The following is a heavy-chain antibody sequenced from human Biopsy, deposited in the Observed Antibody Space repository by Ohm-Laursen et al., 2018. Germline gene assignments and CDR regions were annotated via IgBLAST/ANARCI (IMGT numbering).Heavy chain of an antibody. V-gene: IGHV1-46*01. CDR1: GYTFTSYY. D-gene: IGHD6-19*01. CDR3: ARNTGWYGDLYYFDY. Sequence: EPSVRVSCKASGYTFTSYYMNWVRQAPGQELEWMGMINPSGSTTSYPQIFQGRVTMTRDTSKSTVYMELSSLRSADTAVYFCARNTGWYGDLYYFDYWGQGTLVTVSS. J-gene: IGHJ4*02. CDR2: INPSGSTT.